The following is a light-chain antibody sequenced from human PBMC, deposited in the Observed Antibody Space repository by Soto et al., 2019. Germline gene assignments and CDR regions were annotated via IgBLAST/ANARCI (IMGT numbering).Light chain of an antibody. CDR2: DAS. J-gene: IGKJ2*02. CDR3: QQYNSYGT. V-gene: IGKV1-5*01. Sequence: DIQMTQSPSTLSASVGDRVTITCRASQSISSWLAWYQQKPGKAPKLLFYDASSLESGVPSRFSGSGSGTEFTLTISSLQPDDFATYYCQQYNSYGTFGQGTKLEIK. CDR1: QSISSW.